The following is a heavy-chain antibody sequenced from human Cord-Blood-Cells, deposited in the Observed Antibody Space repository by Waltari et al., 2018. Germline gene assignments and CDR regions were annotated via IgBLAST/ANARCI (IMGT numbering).Heavy chain of an antibody. Sequence: EVQLVESGGGLIQPGGSLRLSCAASGFTVSSHYNSWVRPAPGKGLEWVSVIYSGGSTYYADSVKGRFTISRDNSKNTLYLQMNSLRAEDTAVYYCARVESGGDYDYWGQGTLVTVSS. CDR1: GFTVSSHY. CDR3: ARVESGGDYDY. V-gene: IGHV3-53*01. CDR2: IYSGGST. J-gene: IGHJ4*02. D-gene: IGHD4-17*01.